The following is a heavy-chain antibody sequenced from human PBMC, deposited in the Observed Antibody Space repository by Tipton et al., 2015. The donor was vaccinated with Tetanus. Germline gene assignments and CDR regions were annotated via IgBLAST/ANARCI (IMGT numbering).Heavy chain of an antibody. V-gene: IGHV1-69*01. J-gene: IGHJ1*01. D-gene: IGHD6-13*01. CDR1: GDTFNNFA. CDR3: AGEPGSSSWYNPLHH. Sequence: QVQLVQSGPEVKKPGSSVKVSCKASGDTFNNFAFNWVRQAPGQGLEWMGQIIPIFNSANHAQKFQGRVTITADESTSTVYLELRSLRVEDTAVYFCAGEPGSSSWYNPLHHWGQGTLVIVSS. CDR2: IIPIFNSA.